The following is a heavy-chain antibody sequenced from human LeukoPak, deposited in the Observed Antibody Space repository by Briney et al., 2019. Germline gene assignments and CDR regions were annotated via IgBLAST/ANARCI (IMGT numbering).Heavy chain of an antibody. V-gene: IGHV3-74*01. CDR2: IRTDGLET. CDR3: ARVMSGYYVVLDI. CDR1: GLTFNNYW. Sequence: GGSLRPSCAASGLTFNNYWMHWVRQAPGKGLVWVSRIRTDGLETSYADSVKGRFTVSRDNAKNTLYLQMNSLRAEDTAVYYCARVMSGYYVVLDIWGQGTMVTVSS. D-gene: IGHD3-3*01. J-gene: IGHJ3*02.